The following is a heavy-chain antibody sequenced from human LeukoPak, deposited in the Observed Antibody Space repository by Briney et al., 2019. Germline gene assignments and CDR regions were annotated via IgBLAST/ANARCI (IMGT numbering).Heavy chain of an antibody. Sequence: PGGSLRLSCAASGFTFSSYWMSWVRQAPGKGLEWVANIKQDGSEKCYVDSVKGRFTISRDNAKNSLYLQMNSLRAEDTAVYYCARGSSYGSRSGYFDYWGQGTLVTVSS. J-gene: IGHJ4*02. CDR3: ARGSSYGSRSGYFDY. CDR1: GFTFSSYW. V-gene: IGHV3-7*01. D-gene: IGHD5-18*01. CDR2: IKQDGSEK.